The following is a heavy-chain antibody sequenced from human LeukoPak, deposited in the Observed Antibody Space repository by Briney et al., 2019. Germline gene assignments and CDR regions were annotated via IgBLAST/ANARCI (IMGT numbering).Heavy chain of an antibody. J-gene: IGHJ4*02. CDR2: ISTHNDNT. CDR3: ARRSSWPYHFDY. V-gene: IGHV1-18*01. CDR1: GYTFTTYG. D-gene: IGHD6-13*01. Sequence: ASVKVSCKASGYTFTTYGITWVCQAPGQGLEWMGWISTHNDNTKYAQKLQGRVTMTTDTSTTTAYMELRSLKSDDTAVYYCARRSSWPYHFDYWGQGALVTVSS.